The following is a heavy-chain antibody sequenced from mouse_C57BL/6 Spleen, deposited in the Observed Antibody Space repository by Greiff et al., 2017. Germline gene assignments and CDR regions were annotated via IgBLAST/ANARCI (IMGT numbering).Heavy chain of an antibody. V-gene: IGHV5-6*01. CDR2: ISSGGSYT. Sequence: EVQLVESGGDLVKPGGSLKLSCAASGFTFSSYGMSWVRQTPDKRLEWVATISSGGSYTYSPDSVKGRFTISRDNAKNTLYLQMSSLKSEDTAMYYCARGLGPYYFDYWGQGTTLTVSS. J-gene: IGHJ2*01. CDR1: GFTFSSYG. D-gene: IGHD3-3*01. CDR3: ARGLGPYYFDY.